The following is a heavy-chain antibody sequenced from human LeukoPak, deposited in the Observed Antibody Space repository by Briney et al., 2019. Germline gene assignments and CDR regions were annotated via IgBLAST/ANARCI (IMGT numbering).Heavy chain of an antibody. V-gene: IGHV3-23*01. Sequence: PGGSLRLSCAASGFTFSSYAMSWVRQAPGKGLEWVSAISGSGGSTYYADSVKGRFTISRDNSKNTLYLQVNSLRAEDTAVYYCARDGGSYHYYYYYYGMDVWGQGTTVTVSS. CDR3: ARDGGSYHYYYYYYGMDV. CDR1: GFTFSSYA. D-gene: IGHD1-26*01. J-gene: IGHJ6*02. CDR2: ISGSGGST.